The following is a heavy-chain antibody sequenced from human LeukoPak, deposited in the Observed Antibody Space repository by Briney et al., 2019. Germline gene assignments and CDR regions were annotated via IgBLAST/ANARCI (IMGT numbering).Heavy chain of an antibody. Sequence: QTSETLSLTCAVYGGSFSGYYWSWIRQPPGKGLEWIGEINHSGSTNYNPSLKSRVTISVDTSKNQFSLKLSSVTAADTAVYYCARRRGLGATQLGLDPWGQGTLVTVSS. CDR1: GGSFSGYY. CDR3: ARRRGLGATQLGLDP. CDR2: INHSGST. D-gene: IGHD5-12*01. V-gene: IGHV4-34*01. J-gene: IGHJ5*02.